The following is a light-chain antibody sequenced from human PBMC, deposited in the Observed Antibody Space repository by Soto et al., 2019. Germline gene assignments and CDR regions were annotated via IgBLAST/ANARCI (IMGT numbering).Light chain of an antibody. J-gene: IGKJ1*01. CDR2: GAS. CDR3: HQYNNWSWT. Sequence: EIVMTQSPATLSVSPGERATLSCRASQSVSSNLAWYQQKPGQAPRLLIYGASTRATGIPARFSGSGSGTEFTLTISSLQSEDLAVYYCHQYNNWSWTFGQGTQVEVK. V-gene: IGKV3-15*01. CDR1: QSVSSN.